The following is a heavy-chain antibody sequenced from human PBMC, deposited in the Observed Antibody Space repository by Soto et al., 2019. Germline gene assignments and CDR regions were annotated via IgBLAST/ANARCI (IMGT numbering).Heavy chain of an antibody. CDR3: ARDSVRDCRDGVCYQGYYYVAMDV. CDR2: ISASNGNT. V-gene: IGHV1-18*01. D-gene: IGHD2-8*02. J-gene: IGHJ6*02. Sequence: QVQLVQSGAEVKNSGASVKVSCKASGYTFTSYGFSWVRQAPGQGLEWMGWISASNGNTNYAQKLQGRVTMTTDTSTGTAYMELRSLRSDDTATYYCARDSVRDCRDGVCYQGYYYVAMDVWGQGTTVTVS. CDR1: GYTFTSYG.